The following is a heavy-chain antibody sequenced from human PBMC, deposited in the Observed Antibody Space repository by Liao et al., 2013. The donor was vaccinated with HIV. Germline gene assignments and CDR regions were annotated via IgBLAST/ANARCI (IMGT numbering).Heavy chain of an antibody. CDR1: GGSFSGYY. V-gene: IGHV4-34*01. D-gene: IGHD6-13*01. CDR3: ARAGYSSSWFNY. CDR2: INDSGST. J-gene: IGHJ4*02. Sequence: QVQLQQWGAGLLKPSETLSLTCAVYGGSFSGYYWSWIRQPPGKGLEWIGEINDSGSTNYNPSLKSRVTISVDTSKNQFSLKVSSVTAADTAVYYCARAGYSSSWFNYWGQGTPGHRLL.